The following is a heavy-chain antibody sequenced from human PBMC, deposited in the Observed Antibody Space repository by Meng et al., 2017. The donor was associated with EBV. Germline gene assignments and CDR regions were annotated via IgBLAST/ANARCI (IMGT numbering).Heavy chain of an antibody. Sequence: VLLVVSGGGLVPAGVSRKLSCGGSGVIVRDSAMHCVRQATGKGLGWVGRVETEASKYATAYAASVKGRFSVSRDDSKNMVFLEMNSLKTEDTARYYCWGDLNYGSYWGQGTLVTVSS. CDR2: VETEASKYAT. J-gene: IGHJ4*02. D-gene: IGHD3-16*01. CDR3: WGDLNYGSY. V-gene: IGHV3-73*01. CDR1: GVIVRDSA.